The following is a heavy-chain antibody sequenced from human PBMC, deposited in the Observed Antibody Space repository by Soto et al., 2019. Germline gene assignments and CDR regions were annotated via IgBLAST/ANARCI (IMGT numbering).Heavy chain of an antibody. CDR3: VSGIGGYFHY. J-gene: IGHJ4*02. Sequence: QVQLQESGPGLVKSSQTLSLTCTVSGGSISSGGHYWSWIRQHPGKGLEWIGYIYYSGSTYYNPSLQRRITTSVDTSKNQCSLKLSSVTAADTAVYYCVSGIGGYFHYWGQGSLVTVSS. CDR1: GGSISSGGHY. CDR2: IYYSGST. V-gene: IGHV4-31*03. D-gene: IGHD6-25*01.